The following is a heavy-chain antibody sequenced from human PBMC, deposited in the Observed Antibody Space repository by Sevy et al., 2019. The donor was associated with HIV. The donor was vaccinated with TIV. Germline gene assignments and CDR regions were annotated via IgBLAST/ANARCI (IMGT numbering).Heavy chain of an antibody. V-gene: IGHV3-11*01. Sequence: GGSLRLSCIASGFTFKDYYMSWIRQAPGKGLEWVSYISSSRYNSLFYSYSVKGRFTISRDNAKNSLFLEMNDLTADDTALYYCARDAGGTHGHYYAMDVWGQGTTVTVSS. CDR2: ISSSRYNSL. CDR1: GFTFKDYY. D-gene: IGHD1-26*01. J-gene: IGHJ6*02. CDR3: ARDAGGTHGHYYAMDV.